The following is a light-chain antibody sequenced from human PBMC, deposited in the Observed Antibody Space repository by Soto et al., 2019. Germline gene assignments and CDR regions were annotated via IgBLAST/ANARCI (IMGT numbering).Light chain of an antibody. CDR1: QSITNNY. J-gene: IGKJ4*01. CDR3: QQYGTSTPLT. CDR2: GAS. Sequence: EIVFTQSPGTLSLSPGERATLSCRASQSITNNYLAWYQQKPGQAPRLLIYGASSRATGIPDRFSGSGSATDFTLTISRLEPEDFAVYYCQQYGTSTPLTFGGGSKVDI. V-gene: IGKV3-20*01.